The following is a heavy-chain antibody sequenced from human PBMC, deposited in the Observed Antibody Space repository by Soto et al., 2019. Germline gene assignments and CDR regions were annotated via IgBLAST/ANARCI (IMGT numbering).Heavy chain of an antibody. CDR2: ISSSSSTI. CDR3: AREGLSGYYYYYGMDV. CDR1: GFTFSSYS. V-gene: IGHV3-48*02. D-gene: IGHD3-3*01. J-gene: IGHJ6*02. Sequence: GGSLRLSCAASGFTFSSYSMNWVRQAPGKGLEWVSYISSSSSTIYYADSVKGRLTISRDNAKNSLYLQMNSLRDEDTAVYYCAREGLSGYYYYYGMDVWGQGTTVTVSS.